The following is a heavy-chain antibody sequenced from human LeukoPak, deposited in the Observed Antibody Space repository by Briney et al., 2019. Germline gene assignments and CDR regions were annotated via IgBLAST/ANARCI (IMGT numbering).Heavy chain of an antibody. CDR2: IYPGDSDT. D-gene: IGHD4-11*01. J-gene: IGHJ3*01. CDR1: GYNFSNYW. V-gene: IGHV5-51*01. Sequence: GESLKISCKGSGYNFSNYWIAWVRQMPGKGLEWMGIIYPGDSDTTYSPSFQGHVIISADKSFSTAYLLWSSLTASDTAIYYCARQMTAITTYDAFDLWGQGTMVTVSS. CDR3: ARQMTAITTYDAFDL.